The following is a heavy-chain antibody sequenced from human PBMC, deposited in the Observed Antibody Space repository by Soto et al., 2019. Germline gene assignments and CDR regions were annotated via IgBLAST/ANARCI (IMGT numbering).Heavy chain of an antibody. D-gene: IGHD3-3*01. J-gene: IGHJ6*02. CDR3: ARSRFWSGYYREYYYYYGMDV. Sequence: ASVKVSCKASGGTFSSYAISWVRQAPGQGLEWMGGIIPIFGTANYAQKFQGRVTITADESTSTAYMELSSLRSEDTAVYYCARSRFWSGYYREYYYYYGMDVWGQGTTVTVSS. V-gene: IGHV1-69*13. CDR2: IIPIFGTA. CDR1: GGTFSSYA.